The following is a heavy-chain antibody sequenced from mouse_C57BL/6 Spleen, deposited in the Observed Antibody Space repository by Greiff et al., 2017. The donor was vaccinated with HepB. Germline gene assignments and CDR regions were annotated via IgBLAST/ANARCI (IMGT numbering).Heavy chain of an antibody. CDR3: ARLGIYDYDGFAY. V-gene: IGHV1-80*01. CDR1: GYAFSSYW. CDR2: IYPGDGDT. J-gene: IGHJ3*01. D-gene: IGHD2-4*01. Sequence: QVQLQQSGAELVKPGASVKISCKASGYAFSSYWMNWVKQRPGKGLEWIGQIYPGDGDTNYNGKFKGKATLTADKSSSTAYMQLSSLTSEDSAVYFCARLGIYDYDGFAYWGQGTLVTVSA.